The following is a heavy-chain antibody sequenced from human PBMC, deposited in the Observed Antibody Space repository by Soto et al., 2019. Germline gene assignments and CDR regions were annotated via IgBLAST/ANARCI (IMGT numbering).Heavy chain of an antibody. CDR1: GGTFSSYT. CDR2: IIPILGIA. D-gene: IGHD5-12*01. CDR3: ARESGRDGYLH. Sequence: QVQLVQSGAEVKKPGSSVKVSCKASGGTFSSYTISWVRQAPGQGLEWMGRIIPILGIANYAQKFQGRVTITADKSTGTAYMELSSLRAEDTAVYYCARESGRDGYLHWGQGTLVTVSS. V-gene: IGHV1-69*08. J-gene: IGHJ4*02.